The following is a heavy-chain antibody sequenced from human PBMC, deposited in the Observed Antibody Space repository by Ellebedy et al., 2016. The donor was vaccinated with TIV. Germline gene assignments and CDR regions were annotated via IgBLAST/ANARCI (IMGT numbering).Heavy chain of an antibody. D-gene: IGHD1-26*01. J-gene: IGHJ4*02. CDR2: INSDGSST. CDR1: GIIFSSYW. Sequence: GESLKISCEASGIIFSSYWMHWVRQAPGKGLLWVSRINSDGSSTTYADSVKGRFTISRDNAKNTVYLQRNSLRLEDTAVYYCATERSGSYYNYWGQGTLVTVSS. V-gene: IGHV3-74*03. CDR3: ATERSGSYYNY.